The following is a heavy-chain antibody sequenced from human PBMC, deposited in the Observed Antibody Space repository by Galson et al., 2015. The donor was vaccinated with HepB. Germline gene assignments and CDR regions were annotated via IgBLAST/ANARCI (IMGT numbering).Heavy chain of an antibody. D-gene: IGHD1-26*01. CDR3: AREVVGIVGATAFDY. V-gene: IGHV3-66*01. J-gene: IGHJ4*02. Sequence: SLRLSCAASGFTVSSYYMNWVRQAPGKGLEWVSVIYSGGDTYYADSVKGRFSISRDNSKNTLHLQMNSLRAEDTAVYYCAREVVGIVGATAFDYWGQGTLVTVSS. CDR1: GFTVSSYY. CDR2: IYSGGDT.